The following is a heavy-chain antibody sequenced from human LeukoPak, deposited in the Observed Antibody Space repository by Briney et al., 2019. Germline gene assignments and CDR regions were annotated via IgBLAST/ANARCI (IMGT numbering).Heavy chain of an antibody. Sequence: APVKVSCKASGGTFSSYAISWVRQAPGQGLEWMGGIIPIFGTANYAQKFQGRVTITADESTSTAYMELSSLRSEDTAVYYCAKDQRWESPHYLDSWGQGTLVTVSS. CDR1: GGTFSSYA. J-gene: IGHJ4*02. D-gene: IGHD1-26*01. CDR3: AKDQRWESPHYLDS. CDR2: IIPIFGTA. V-gene: IGHV1-69*13.